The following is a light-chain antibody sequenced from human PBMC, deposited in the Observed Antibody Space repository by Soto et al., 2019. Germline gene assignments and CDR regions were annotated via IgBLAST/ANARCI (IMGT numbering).Light chain of an antibody. CDR1: QDISNY. CDR2: DAS. J-gene: IGKJ2*01. V-gene: IGKV1-33*01. Sequence: DIQMTQSPSSLSASVGDRVTITCQASQDISNYLNWYQQKPGKAPKLLIYDASNLETGVPSRFSGRGSGTDFTFTISSLQPEHIATYYCQQYDNLPPYTFGQGTKLEIK. CDR3: QQYDNLPPYT.